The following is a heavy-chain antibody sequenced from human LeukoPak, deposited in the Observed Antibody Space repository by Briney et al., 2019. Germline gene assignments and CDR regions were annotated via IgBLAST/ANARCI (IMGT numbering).Heavy chain of an antibody. CDR1: GYTFTGYY. CDR3: ARPPRYCRSTSGVPPQRNWFDP. D-gene: IGHD2-2*01. V-gene: IGHV1-2*02. CDR2: INPNSGGT. Sequence: ASVKVSCKASGYTFTGYYMHWVRQAPGQGLEWMGWINPNSGGTNYAQKFQGRVTMTRDTSISTAYMELSRLRSDDTAVYYCARPPRYCRSTSGVPPQRNWFDPGAQETLFTVP. J-gene: IGHJ5*02.